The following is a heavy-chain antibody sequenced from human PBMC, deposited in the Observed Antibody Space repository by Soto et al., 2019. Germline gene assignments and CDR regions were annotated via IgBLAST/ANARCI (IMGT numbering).Heavy chain of an antibody. CDR2: IYHSGST. J-gene: IGHJ4*02. CDR3: ARAGSGYYYRDYFDY. Sequence: SETLSLTCAVSGGSISSGGYSWSWIRQPPGKGLEWIGYIYHSGSTYYNPSLKSRVTISVDRSKNQFSLKLSSVTAADTAVYYCARAGSGYYYRDYFDYWGQGTLVTVSS. V-gene: IGHV4-30-2*01. CDR1: GGSISSGGYS. D-gene: IGHD3-22*01.